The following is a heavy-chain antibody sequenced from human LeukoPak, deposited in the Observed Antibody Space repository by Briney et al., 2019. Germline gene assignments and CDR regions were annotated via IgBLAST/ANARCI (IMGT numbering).Heavy chain of an antibody. CDR2: IYYSGSS. Sequence: SQTLSLTCTVSGGSISSGGYFWSWIRQHPGKGLEWIGYIYYSGSSYYNPSLKGRVTISVDTSKIQFSLRLSSVTAADTAIYYCASVSYDTSLQHWGQGTLVTVSS. CDR3: ASVSYDTSLQH. V-gene: IGHV4-31*03. J-gene: IGHJ1*01. D-gene: IGHD3-22*01. CDR1: GGSISSGGYF.